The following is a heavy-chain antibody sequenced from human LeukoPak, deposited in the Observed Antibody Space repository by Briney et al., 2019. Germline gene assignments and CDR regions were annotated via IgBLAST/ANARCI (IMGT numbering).Heavy chain of an antibody. CDR3: ARLYGYSYGLGYFDY. J-gene: IGHJ4*02. V-gene: IGHV4-39*01. CDR2: IYHRGVT. CDR1: GGSISSTHYY. Sequence: PSETLSLTCTASGGSISSTHYYWGWIRRPPGKGLEWIGSIYHRGVTHYNPSLKSRVTISVDTSKNQFSLKLTSVTAADTAVYYCARLYGYSYGLGYFDYWGQGTLVTVSS. D-gene: IGHD5-18*01.